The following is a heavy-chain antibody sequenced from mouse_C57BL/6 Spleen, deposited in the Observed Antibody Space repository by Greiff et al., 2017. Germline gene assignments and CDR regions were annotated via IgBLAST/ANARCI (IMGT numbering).Heavy chain of an antibody. Sequence: EVHLVESGGGLVQPGGSLKLSCAASGFTFSDYYMYWVRQTPEKRLEWVAYISNGGGSTFYPDTVKGRFTISRDNAKNTLYLQMSRLKSEDTAMYYCASQRGLFPLDYWGQGTTLTVSS. CDR3: ASQRGLFPLDY. D-gene: IGHD1-1*01. CDR2: ISNGGGST. V-gene: IGHV5-12*01. CDR1: GFTFSDYY. J-gene: IGHJ2*01.